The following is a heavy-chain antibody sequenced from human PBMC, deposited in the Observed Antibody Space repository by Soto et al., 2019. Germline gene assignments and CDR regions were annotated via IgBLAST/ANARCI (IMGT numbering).Heavy chain of an antibody. J-gene: IGHJ5*01. CDR2: IYHRGDT. CDR3: ARARTVGVEFWFDS. Sequence: TLSLPFAVSSGSINSGGYAWNWIRQPPGKGLEWSGHIYHRGDTYYNPSLKSRATISVDRSKNQFSLNLNSVTAADTAVYFCARARTVGVEFWFDSWGQGTLVTVSS. D-gene: IGHD4-4*01. V-gene: IGHV4-30-2*01. CDR1: SGSINSGGYA.